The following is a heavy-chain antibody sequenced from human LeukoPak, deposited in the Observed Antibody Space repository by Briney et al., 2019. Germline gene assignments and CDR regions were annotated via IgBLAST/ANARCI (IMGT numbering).Heavy chain of an antibody. CDR1: GFTFSSYW. J-gene: IGHJ4*02. CDR3: ARDVRGYCSSTSCYIFDY. D-gene: IGHD2-2*02. V-gene: IGHV3-7*01. CDR2: IKQDGSEK. Sequence: PGGSLRLSCAASGFTFSSYWMSWVRQAPGKGLEWVANIKQDGSEKYYVDSVKGRFTISRDNAKNSLYLQMNSLRAEDTAVYYCARDVRGYCSSTSCYIFDYWGQGTLVTVSS.